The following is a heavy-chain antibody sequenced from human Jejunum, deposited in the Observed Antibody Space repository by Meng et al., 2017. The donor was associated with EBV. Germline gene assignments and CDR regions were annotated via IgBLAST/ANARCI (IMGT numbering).Heavy chain of an antibody. V-gene: IGHV4-4*02. CDR3: VRGGDYCLVY. CDR2: IYYSGST. D-gene: IGHD2-21*02. J-gene: IGHJ4*02. Sequence: VHVQVSGQGLVKLSGTLSLTCAVSGDSIDSRNWWSWVRQSPERGLEWIGEIYYSGSTNYNPSLKSRVTILVDRSENHFSLHLSSVTAADTAVYYCVRGGDYCLVYWGQGTLVTVSS. CDR1: GDSIDSRNW.